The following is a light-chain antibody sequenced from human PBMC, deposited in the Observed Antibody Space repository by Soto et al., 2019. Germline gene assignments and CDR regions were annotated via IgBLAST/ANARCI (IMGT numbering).Light chain of an antibody. J-gene: IGKJ2*01. CDR3: QQYYSTPMYT. Sequence: DIVMTQSPDSLAVSLGERATINCKSSQSVLYSSNNKNYLSWYQQKPGQPPKLLIYWASTRESGVPDRFSGSVSGTDFTLTISILQAEDVAVYYCQQYYSTPMYTFGQGTKLEIK. CDR1: QSVLYSSNNKNY. V-gene: IGKV4-1*01. CDR2: WAS.